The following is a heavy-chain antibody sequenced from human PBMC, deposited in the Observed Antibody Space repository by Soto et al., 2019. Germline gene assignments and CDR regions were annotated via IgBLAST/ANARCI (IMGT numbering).Heavy chain of an antibody. CDR2: IYSGGST. CDR3: AREPYTSSSVNY. J-gene: IGHJ4*02. CDR1: GFTVSSNC. Sequence: PGGSLRLSCAASGFTVSSNCLSWVRQAPGKGLEWVSVIYSGGSTLYADSVKGRFTISRDNSKNTLYLQMNSLRAEDTAMYYCAREPYTSSSVNYWGQGTLVTVSS. V-gene: IGHV3-53*01. D-gene: IGHD6-13*01.